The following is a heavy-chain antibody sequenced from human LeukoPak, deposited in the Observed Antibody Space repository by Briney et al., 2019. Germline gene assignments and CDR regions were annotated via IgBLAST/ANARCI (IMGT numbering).Heavy chain of an antibody. CDR2: ISSSSTYI. CDR1: GFSFSDSY. Sequence: GGSLRLSCAASGFSFSDSYMSWIRQAPGKGLEWVSYISSSSTYINYADSVKGRFTISRDNSKNTLYLQMNSLRAEDTAVFYCARDLTGDAYFDYWGQGTLVTVSS. D-gene: IGHD7-27*01. CDR3: ARDLTGDAYFDY. J-gene: IGHJ4*02. V-gene: IGHV3-11*06.